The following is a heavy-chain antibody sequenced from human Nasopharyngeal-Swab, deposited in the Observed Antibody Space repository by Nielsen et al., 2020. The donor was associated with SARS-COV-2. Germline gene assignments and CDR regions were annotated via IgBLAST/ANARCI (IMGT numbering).Heavy chain of an antibody. J-gene: IGHJ4*02. D-gene: IGHD3-22*01. CDR3: VKGSYYDSSGFYGDYYFDY. V-gene: IGHV3-30*18. CDR2: ISYDGSTN. CDR1: GLTFSSYG. Sequence: GESLKISCVVSGLTFSSYGMHWVRQAPDKGLEWVTVISYDGSTNSYAASVKGRFTISRDDSKSTHYLQMDSLRPEDTAVYYCVKGSYYDSSGFYGDYYFDYWGQGTLVTVSS.